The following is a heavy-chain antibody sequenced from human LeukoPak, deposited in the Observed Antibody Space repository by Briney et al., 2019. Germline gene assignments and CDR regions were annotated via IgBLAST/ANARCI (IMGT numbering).Heavy chain of an antibody. Sequence: PSETLSLTCAVYGGSFSGYYWSWIRQPPGKGLEWIGEINHSGSTNYNPSLKSRVTISVDTSKNQFSLKLSSVTAADTAVYYCARAAARRITIFGAVSYYYYYMDVWGKGTTVTVSS. J-gene: IGHJ6*03. CDR1: GGSFSGYY. CDR2: INHSGST. D-gene: IGHD3-3*01. V-gene: IGHV4-34*01. CDR3: ARAAARRITIFGAVSYYYYYMDV.